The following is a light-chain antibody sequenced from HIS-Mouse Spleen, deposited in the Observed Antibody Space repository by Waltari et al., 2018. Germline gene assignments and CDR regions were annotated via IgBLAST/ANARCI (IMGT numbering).Light chain of an antibody. CDR2: WAS. Sequence: DIVMTQSPDSLAVSLGERATINCKSSQSVLYSSNNQNYLAWYQQKPGQPPKLLIYWASTRESGVPDRFSGSGSETDFTLTISSLQAEDVAVYYCQQYYSTPTFGGGTKVEIK. CDR1: QSVLYSSNNQNY. J-gene: IGKJ4*01. V-gene: IGKV4-1*01. CDR3: QQYYSTPT.